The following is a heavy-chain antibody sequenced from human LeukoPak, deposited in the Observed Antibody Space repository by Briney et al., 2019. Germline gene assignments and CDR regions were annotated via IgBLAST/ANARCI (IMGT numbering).Heavy chain of an antibody. Sequence: ASVKVSCKVSGYTLTELSMQWVRQAPGKGLEWMGGFDPEDGETIYAQKFQGRATMTEDTSTDTAYMELSSLRSEDTAVYYCATETDYYDSSGYSHWGQGTLVTVSS. CDR3: ATETDYYDSSGYSH. V-gene: IGHV1-24*01. CDR1: GYTLTELS. CDR2: FDPEDGET. J-gene: IGHJ4*02. D-gene: IGHD3-22*01.